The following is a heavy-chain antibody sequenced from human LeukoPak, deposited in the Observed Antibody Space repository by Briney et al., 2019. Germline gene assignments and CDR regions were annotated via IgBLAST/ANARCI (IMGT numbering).Heavy chain of an antibody. CDR2: ISIKRSTI. V-gene: IGHV3-48*03. J-gene: IGHJ6*02. D-gene: IGHD1-7*01. CDR3: ARDASRSARGNYSYYIQE. CDR1: GVSPSNYE. Sequence: GGSLPQSLAPCGVSPSNYELRWGRQAPGKGLEWVSYISIKRSTIKYADSVKGRFTISRGKAKISLYLQMNSLRGEDTAVYYCARDASRSARGNYSYYIQEWGQGTTVTVSS.